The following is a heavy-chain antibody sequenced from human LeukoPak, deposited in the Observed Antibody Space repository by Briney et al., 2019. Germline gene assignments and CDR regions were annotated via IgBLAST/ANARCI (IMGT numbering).Heavy chain of an antibody. CDR1: GYTFTSYY. CDR2: INPSGGST. J-gene: IGHJ5*02. D-gene: IGHD2-2*01. CDR3: ARAGYCSSTSCSFKYNWFDP. Sequence: ASVKVSCKASGYTFTSYYTHWVRQAPGQGLEWMGIINPSGGSTSYAQKFQGRVTMTTDTSTSTAYMELRSLRSDDTAVYYCARAGYCSSTSCSFKYNWFDPWGQGTLVTVSS. V-gene: IGHV1-46*01.